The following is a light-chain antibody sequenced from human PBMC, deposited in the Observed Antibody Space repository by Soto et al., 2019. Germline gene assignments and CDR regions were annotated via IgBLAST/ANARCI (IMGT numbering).Light chain of an antibody. Sequence: QSVLTQPASVSGPPGQSITISCTGTSSDVGSYNLVSWYQHHPGKAPKLMIYEDNKRPSGVSNRFSGSKSGTTASLTISGLQAEDEADYFCCSFAGSITFYVFGTGTKVTVL. CDR2: EDN. J-gene: IGLJ1*01. V-gene: IGLV2-23*01. CDR3: CSFAGSITFYV. CDR1: SSDVGSYNL.